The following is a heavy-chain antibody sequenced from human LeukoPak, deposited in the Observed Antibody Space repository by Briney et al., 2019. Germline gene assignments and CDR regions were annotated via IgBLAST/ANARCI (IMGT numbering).Heavy chain of an antibody. CDR1: GFTFSNYW. D-gene: IGHD1-26*01. J-gene: IGHJ3*02. V-gene: IGHV3-74*01. Sequence: PGGSLRLSCAASGFTFSNYWMHWVRQAPGEGLVWVSRINSDGSDTPYADSVRGRFTTYRDNAKDTLYLQMNSLRAEDTAVYYCARDLKNGINDAFDIWGQGTMVTVSS. CDR3: ARDLKNGINDAFDI. CDR2: INSDGSDT.